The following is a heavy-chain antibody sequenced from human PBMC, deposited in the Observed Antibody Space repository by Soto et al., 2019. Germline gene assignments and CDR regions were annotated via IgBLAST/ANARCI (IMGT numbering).Heavy chain of an antibody. D-gene: IGHD3-9*01. J-gene: IGHJ3*02. CDR3: ARGGSNDWQVAFDI. V-gene: IGHV4-34*01. Sequence: ETLSLTCVVSGGSFSTYHYNWIRQSPGKGLEWIGEINHSGNNNYSPSLKSRVTMSLDTSKNQFSLKLTSVTAADTAVYYCARGGSNDWQVAFDIWGQGTMVTVSS. CDR1: GGSFSTYH. CDR2: INHSGNN.